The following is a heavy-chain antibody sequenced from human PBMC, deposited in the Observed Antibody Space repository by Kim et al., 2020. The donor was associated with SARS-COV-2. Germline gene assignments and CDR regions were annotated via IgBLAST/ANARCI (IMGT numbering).Heavy chain of an antibody. CDR3: ASERLQNAFDM. Sequence: TTYAQKFQARLTMTSDTSTSTVSMELSSLRYEDTAVYYCASERLQNAFDMWGQGTMVTVSS. V-gene: IGHV1-46*01. D-gene: IGHD2-15*01. CDR2: T. J-gene: IGHJ3*02.